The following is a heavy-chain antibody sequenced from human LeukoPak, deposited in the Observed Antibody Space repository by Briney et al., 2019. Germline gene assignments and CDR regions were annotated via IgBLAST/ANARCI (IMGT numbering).Heavy chain of an antibody. Sequence: SETLSVTCSVSGGSIRSYYWSWIRQPPGKGLEWIGYIYYSGSTNYNPSLKSRVTISGDTSKNQFSLKLSSVTAADTAVYYCARSYFDSSAYYYPFDDWGQGTLVTVSS. CDR1: GGSIRSYY. D-gene: IGHD3-22*01. CDR2: IYYSGST. J-gene: IGHJ5*02. CDR3: ARSYFDSSAYYYPFDD. V-gene: IGHV4-59*08.